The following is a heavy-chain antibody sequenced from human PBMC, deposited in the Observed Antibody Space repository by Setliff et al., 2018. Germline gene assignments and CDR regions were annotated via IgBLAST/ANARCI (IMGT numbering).Heavy chain of an antibody. Sequence: SETLSLTCTVSGGSISSSSYYWGWIRQPPGKGLEWIGSIYYSGSTYYNPSLKSRVTISVDTSKNQFSLKLSSVTAADTAVYYCARGGVEMATITPFDYWGQGTLVTVSS. CDR2: IYYSGST. V-gene: IGHV4-39*07. D-gene: IGHD5-12*01. J-gene: IGHJ4*02. CDR1: GGSISSSSYY. CDR3: ARGGVEMATITPFDY.